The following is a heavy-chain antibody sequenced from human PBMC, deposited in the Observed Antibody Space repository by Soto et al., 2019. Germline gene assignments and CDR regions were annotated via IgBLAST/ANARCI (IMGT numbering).Heavy chain of an antibody. Sequence: GASVKVSCKVSGYTLTELSMHWVRQAPGKGLEWMGGFDPEDGETIYAQKFQGRVTMTEDTSTDTAYMELSSLRSEDTAVYYCATSLDSSGYYVLYGYWGQGTLVTVSS. CDR1: GYTLTELS. CDR3: ATSLDSSGYYVLYGY. D-gene: IGHD3-22*01. CDR2: FDPEDGET. V-gene: IGHV1-24*01. J-gene: IGHJ4*02.